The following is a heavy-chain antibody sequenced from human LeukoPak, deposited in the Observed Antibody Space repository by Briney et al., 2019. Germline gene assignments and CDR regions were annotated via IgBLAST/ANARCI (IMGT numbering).Heavy chain of an antibody. CDR1: GDSISRYY. CDR3: TRDDFGSGRPFDY. D-gene: IGHD3-10*01. V-gene: IGHV4-4*07. CDR2: LSSSGST. Sequence: PSETLSLTCTVSGDSISRYYWSWIRQPAGKGLEWIGRLSSSGSTNSNPSLKSRVTMSVDTSKNQLSLNLTSVTAADTAMYYCTRDDFGSGRPFDYWGQGILVTVSS. J-gene: IGHJ4*02.